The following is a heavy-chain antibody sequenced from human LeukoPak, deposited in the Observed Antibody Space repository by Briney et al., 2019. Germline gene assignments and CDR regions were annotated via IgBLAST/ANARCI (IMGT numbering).Heavy chain of an antibody. CDR3: ARESGSGSCFDY. CDR1: GYTFTSYY. J-gene: IGHJ4*02. Sequence: ASVKVSCKASGYTFTSYYMHWVRQAPGQGLEGMGIINPSGGSTSYAQKFQGRVTMTRDMSTSTVYMELSSLRSEDTAVYYCARESGSGSCFDYWGQGTLVTVSS. CDR2: INPSGGST. V-gene: IGHV1-46*01. D-gene: IGHD3-10*01.